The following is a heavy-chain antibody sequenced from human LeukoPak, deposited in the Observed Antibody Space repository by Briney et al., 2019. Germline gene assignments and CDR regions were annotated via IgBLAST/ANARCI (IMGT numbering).Heavy chain of an antibody. CDR3: ARDPPQSDAFDI. V-gene: IGHV1-69*04. Sequence: GSSVKVSCKASGGTFSSYAISWVRQAPGQGVEWMGRIIPILGIANYAQKFQGRVTITADKSTSTAYMELSSLRSEDTAVYYCARDPPQSDAFDIWGQGTMVTVSS. J-gene: IGHJ3*02. CDR1: GGTFSSYA. CDR2: IIPILGIA.